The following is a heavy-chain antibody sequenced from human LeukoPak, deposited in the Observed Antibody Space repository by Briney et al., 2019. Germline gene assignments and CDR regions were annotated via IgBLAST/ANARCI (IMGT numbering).Heavy chain of an antibody. CDR3: ARDSTVVTSVGGFDY. Sequence: SETLSLTCTVSGGSISSGDYYWSWIRQPPGKGLEWIGYIYYSGSTYYNPSLKSRVTISVDTSKNQFSLKLSSVTAADTAVYYCARDSTVVTSVGGFDYWGQGTLVTVSS. CDR1: GGSISSGDYY. V-gene: IGHV4-30-4*08. CDR2: IYYSGST. J-gene: IGHJ4*02. D-gene: IGHD4-23*01.